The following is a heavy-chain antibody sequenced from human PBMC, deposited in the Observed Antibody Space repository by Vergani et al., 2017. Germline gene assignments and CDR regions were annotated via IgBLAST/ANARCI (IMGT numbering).Heavy chain of an antibody. CDR2: INHSGST. V-gene: IGHV4-61*08. D-gene: IGHD6-13*01. Sequence: QVQLQESGPGLVKPSQTLSLTCTVSGGSISSGGYYWSWIRQPPGKGLEWIGEINHSGSTNYNPSLKSRVTISVDTSKNQFSLKLSSVTAADTAVYYCARMGGYSNYYYYYMDVWGKGTTVTVSS. J-gene: IGHJ6*03. CDR1: GGSISSGGYY. CDR3: ARMGGYSNYYYYYMDV.